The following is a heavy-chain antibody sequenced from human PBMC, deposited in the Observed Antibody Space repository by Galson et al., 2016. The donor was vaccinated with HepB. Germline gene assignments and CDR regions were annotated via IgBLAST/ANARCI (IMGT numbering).Heavy chain of an antibody. CDR1: GFTFSDYW. CDR3: ARAHWRQARRAAYFDY. Sequence: SLRLSYAASGFTFSDYWMNWVRQAPGQGLEWVANIKRDGSQIYYVDSVKGRFTISRDNFQNSLFLQMNSLRAEDTAVYYCARAHWRQARRAAYFDYWGQGALVTVSS. V-gene: IGHV3-7*04. CDR2: IKRDGSQI. J-gene: IGHJ4*02. D-gene: IGHD3-3*01.